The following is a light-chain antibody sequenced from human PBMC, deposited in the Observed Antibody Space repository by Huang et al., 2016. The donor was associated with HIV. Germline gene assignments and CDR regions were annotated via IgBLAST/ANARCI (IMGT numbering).Light chain of an antibody. CDR3: QQYANSPFT. CDR1: QTVSSSY. J-gene: IGKJ2*01. CDR2: GAS. V-gene: IGKV3-20*01. Sequence: VLTQSPGTLSLSPGERATLSCRASQTVSSSYLARYQQKPGQAPRLLIYGASSRASGIPDRFSGSGSGTDFALTISRLEPEDFAVYYCQQYANSPFTFGQGTKLEIK.